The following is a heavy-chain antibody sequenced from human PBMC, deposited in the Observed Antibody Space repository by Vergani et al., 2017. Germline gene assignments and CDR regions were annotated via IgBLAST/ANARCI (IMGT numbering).Heavy chain of an antibody. CDR2: IYTSGSN. Sequence: QVQLQESGPGLVKPSQTLSLTCTVSGGSISSGSYYWSWIRQPAGKGLEWIGRIYTSGSNNYNPSLKSGVTISLDTSKNQFSLKLSSVPAADTAVYYCARDFSRLSSVHPDPWGQGTLVTVSS. V-gene: IGHV4-61*02. CDR1: GGSISSGSYY. D-gene: IGHD1-1*01. CDR3: ARDFSRLSSVHPDP. J-gene: IGHJ5*02.